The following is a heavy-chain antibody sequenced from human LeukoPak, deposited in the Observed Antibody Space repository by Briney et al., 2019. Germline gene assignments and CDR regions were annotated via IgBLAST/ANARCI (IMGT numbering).Heavy chain of an antibody. J-gene: IGHJ4*02. V-gene: IGHV3-7*01. CDR1: GFTFSNYW. CDR2: INLDGSQK. Sequence: PGGSLRLSCAASGFTFSNYWVAWVRQAPGKGPEWVANINLDGSQKYYVDSVKGRSTISRDNAENSLYLQMNSLRAEDTALYYCARKRPNYFDYWGQGTLVTVSS. CDR3: ARKRPNYFDY.